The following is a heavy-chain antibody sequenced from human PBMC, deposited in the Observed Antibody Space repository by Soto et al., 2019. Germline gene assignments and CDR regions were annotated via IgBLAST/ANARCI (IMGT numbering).Heavy chain of an antibody. V-gene: IGHV3-33*01. D-gene: IGHD3-3*01. Sequence: GGSLRLSCAASGFTFSSYGMHWVRQAPGKGLEWVAVIWYDGSNKYYADSVKGRFTISRDNSKNTLYLQMNSLRAEDTAVYYCARVLRFLERSSYYYGMDVWGQGTTVTVSS. CDR1: GFTFSSYG. CDR2: IWYDGSNK. J-gene: IGHJ6*02. CDR3: ARVLRFLERSSYYYGMDV.